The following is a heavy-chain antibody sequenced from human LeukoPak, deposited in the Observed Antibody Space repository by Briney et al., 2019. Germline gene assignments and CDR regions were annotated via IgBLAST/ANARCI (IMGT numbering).Heavy chain of an antibody. CDR2: IYYSGST. Sequence: SETLSLTCTVSGGSISSSSYYWGWIRQPPGKGLEWIGSIYYSGSTYYNPSLKSRVTISVDTSKNQFSLKLSSVTAADTAVYYCAKGGSGWYLNWFDPWGQGTLVTVSS. CDR3: AKGGSGWYLNWFDP. J-gene: IGHJ5*02. D-gene: IGHD6-19*01. V-gene: IGHV4-39*01. CDR1: GGSISSSSYY.